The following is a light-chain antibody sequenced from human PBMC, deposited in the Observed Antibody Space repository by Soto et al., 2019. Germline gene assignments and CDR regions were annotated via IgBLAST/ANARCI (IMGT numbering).Light chain of an antibody. CDR3: QQRSNWPPGRT. V-gene: IGKV3-11*01. J-gene: IGKJ2*01. Sequence: EIVLTQSPATLSLSPGERATLSCRASQSVSSYLAWYQQKPGQAPGLLIYDASNRATGIPARFSGSGSGTDFTLTISSLEPEDFAVYYCQQRSNWPPGRTFGQGTKLEIK. CDR1: QSVSSY. CDR2: DAS.